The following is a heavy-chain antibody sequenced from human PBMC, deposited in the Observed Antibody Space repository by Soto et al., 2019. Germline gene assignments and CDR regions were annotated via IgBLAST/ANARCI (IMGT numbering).Heavy chain of an antibody. J-gene: IGHJ4*02. CDR1: GFTFSSYS. CDR2: ISSSSSYI. Sequence: EVQLVESGGGLVKPGGSLRLSCAASGFTFSSYSMNWVRQAPGKGLEWVSSISSSSSYIYYAASVKGRFTISRDNAKNSLYLQMNSRRAEDTAVYYCAREEYDYVWGSYRYTWDYWGQGTLVTVSS. D-gene: IGHD3-16*02. V-gene: IGHV3-21*01. CDR3: AREEYDYVWGSYRYTWDY.